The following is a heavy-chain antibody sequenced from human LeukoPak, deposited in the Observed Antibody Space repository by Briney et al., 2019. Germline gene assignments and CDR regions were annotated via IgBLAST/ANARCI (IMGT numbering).Heavy chain of an antibody. J-gene: IGHJ4*02. CDR2: IYSGCST. D-gene: IGHD6-19*01. V-gene: IGHV3-66*02. CDR3: ARARGAVGRIDY. Sequence: PGGSLRLSCAASGFTVSSNYMSWVRQAPGKGLEWVSVIYSGCSTYYADSVKGRFTISRDNSKNTLYLRMNSLRAEDTAVYYCARARGAVGRIDYWGQGTLVTVSS. CDR1: GFTVSSNY.